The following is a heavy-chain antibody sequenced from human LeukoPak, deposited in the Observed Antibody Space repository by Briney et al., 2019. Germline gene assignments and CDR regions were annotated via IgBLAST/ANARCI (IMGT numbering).Heavy chain of an antibody. CDR3: ARGRYRGNRIAAAGTFDY. Sequence: SDTLSLTCAVYGGSFSGYDWSWIRQPPGKGLEWIGEINHSGSTNYNPSLKSRVTISVDTSKNQFSLKLSSVTAADTAAYYCARGRYRGNRIAAAGTFDYWGQGTLVTVSS. CDR1: GGSFSGYD. CDR2: INHSGST. V-gene: IGHV4-34*01. J-gene: IGHJ4*02. D-gene: IGHD6-13*01.